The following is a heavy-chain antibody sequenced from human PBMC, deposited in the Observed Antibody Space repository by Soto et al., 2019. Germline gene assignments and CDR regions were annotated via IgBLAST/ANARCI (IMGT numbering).Heavy chain of an antibody. Sequence: SETLSLTCSVSGGSIGTYFWSWIRQPPGKGLEYIGYMYYRGSTNYNPSLKSRVTMSLDTSKNQFSLRLTSVTAADTAAYFCAATYYDDSSGFWAQHCGQGTLVTVSS. D-gene: IGHD3-22*01. CDR3: AATYYDDSSGFWAQH. CDR2: MYYRGST. CDR1: GGSIGTYF. V-gene: IGHV4-59*01. J-gene: IGHJ1*01.